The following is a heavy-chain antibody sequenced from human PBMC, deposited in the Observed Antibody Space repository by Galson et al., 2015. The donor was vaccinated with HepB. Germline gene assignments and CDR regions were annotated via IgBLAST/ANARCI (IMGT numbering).Heavy chain of an antibody. Sequence: SLRLSCAASGFTFSSYGMHWVRQAPGKGLEWVAVISYDGSNKYYADSVKGRFTISRDNSKNTLYLQMNSLRAEDTAVYYCAKDPGSSSWNGPFPNYFDYWGQGTLVTVSS. CDR3: AKDPGSSSWNGPFPNYFDY. D-gene: IGHD6-13*01. V-gene: IGHV3-30*18. J-gene: IGHJ4*02. CDR1: GFTFSSYG. CDR2: ISYDGSNK.